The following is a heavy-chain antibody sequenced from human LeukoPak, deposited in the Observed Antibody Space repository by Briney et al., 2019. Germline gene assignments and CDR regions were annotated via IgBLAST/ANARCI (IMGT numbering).Heavy chain of an antibody. CDR2: ISAYNGNT. D-gene: IGHD6-6*01. V-gene: IGHV1-18*01. Sequence: ASVKVSCKASGYTFTSYAMHWVRQAPGQRLEWMGWISAYNGNTNYAQKLQGRVTMTTDTSTSTAYMELRSLRSDDTAVYYCAADLSIAARPSLGFDYWGQGTLVTVSS. J-gene: IGHJ4*02. CDR3: AADLSIAARPSLGFDY. CDR1: GYTFTSYA.